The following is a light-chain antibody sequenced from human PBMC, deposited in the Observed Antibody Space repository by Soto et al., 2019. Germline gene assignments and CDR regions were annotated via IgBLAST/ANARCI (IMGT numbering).Light chain of an antibody. Sequence: EIVFTQSPGTLSLSPGERATLTCRASQSVSSNHLAWYQQKPGQAPRLLIYGASTRASGIPDRFSGSGSGSDFTLTISRLEPEDLAVYYGQQYVGSGSTITFGQGTGLEIK. CDR1: QSVSSNH. V-gene: IGKV3-20*01. J-gene: IGKJ5*01. CDR3: QQYVGSGSTIT. CDR2: GAS.